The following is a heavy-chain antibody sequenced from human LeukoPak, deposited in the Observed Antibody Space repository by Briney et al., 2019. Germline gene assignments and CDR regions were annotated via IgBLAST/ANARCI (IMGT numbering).Heavy chain of an antibody. J-gene: IGHJ6*02. V-gene: IGHV4-59*01. CDR2: IYYSGST. CDR3: ASSRYSSSWYGPYYYGMDV. D-gene: IGHD6-13*01. Sequence: PSETLSLTCTVSGGSISSYYWSWIRQPPGKGLEWIGYIYYSGSTNYSPSLKSRVTISVDTSKNQFSLKLSSVTAADTAVYYCASSRYSSSWYGPYYYGMDVWGQGTTVTVSS. CDR1: GGSISSYY.